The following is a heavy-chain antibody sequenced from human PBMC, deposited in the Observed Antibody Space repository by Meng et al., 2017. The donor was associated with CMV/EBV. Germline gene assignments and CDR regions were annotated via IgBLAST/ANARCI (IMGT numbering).Heavy chain of an antibody. CDR2: ISYDGSNK. V-gene: IGHV3-30-3*01. J-gene: IGHJ6*02. Sequence: GGSLRLSCAASGFTFSSYAMHWVRQAPGKGLEWVAVISYDGSNKYYADSMKGRFTISRDNSKNTLYLQMNSLRAEDTAVYYCARVEDIAAEESTGYYYYGMDVWGQGTTVTVSS. CDR1: GFTFSSYA. D-gene: IGHD6-13*01. CDR3: ARVEDIAAEESTGYYYYGMDV.